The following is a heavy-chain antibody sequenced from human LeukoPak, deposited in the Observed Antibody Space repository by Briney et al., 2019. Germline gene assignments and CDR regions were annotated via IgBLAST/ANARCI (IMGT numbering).Heavy chain of an antibody. CDR3: TAEQFGELLRSDY. J-gene: IGHJ4*02. CDR1: GSTFSNAW. CDR2: IKSKTDGGTT. D-gene: IGHD3-10*01. Sequence: GGSLRLSCAASGSTFSNAWMSWVRQAPGKGLEWVGRIKSKTDGGTTDYAAPVKGRFTISRDDSKNTLYLQMNSLKTEDTAVYYCTAEQFGELLRSDYWGQGTLVTVSS. V-gene: IGHV3-15*01.